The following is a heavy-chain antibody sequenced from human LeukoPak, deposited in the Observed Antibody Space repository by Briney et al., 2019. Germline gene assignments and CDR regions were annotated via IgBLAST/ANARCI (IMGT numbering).Heavy chain of an antibody. J-gene: IGHJ4*02. CDR1: GYTFTIYG. Sequence: ASVTVSFTASGYTFTIYGISWVRQASGQGLEWMGWISAYNGNTNYAQKLQGRVTMTTDTSTSTAYMELRSLRSDDTAVYYCARDGTYYDYVWGSYRYSSFDYWGQGTLVTVSS. CDR3: ARDGTYYDYVWGSYRYSSFDY. V-gene: IGHV1-18*01. CDR2: ISAYNGNT. D-gene: IGHD3-16*02.